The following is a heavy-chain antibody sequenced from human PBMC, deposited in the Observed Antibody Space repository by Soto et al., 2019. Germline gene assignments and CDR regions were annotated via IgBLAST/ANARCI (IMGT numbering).Heavy chain of an antibody. J-gene: IGHJ4*02. V-gene: IGHV5-51*01. D-gene: IGHD6-19*01. CDR3: ARRGSSGWYNFDY. Sequence: GESLKISCKASGYSFTSYWIGWVRQMPGKGLEWMGIIYPGDSDTRYSPSFQGKVTISADKSISTAYLQWNSLKASDTAMFYCARRGSSGWYNFDYWGQGTLVTVSS. CDR2: IYPGDSDT. CDR1: GYSFTSYW.